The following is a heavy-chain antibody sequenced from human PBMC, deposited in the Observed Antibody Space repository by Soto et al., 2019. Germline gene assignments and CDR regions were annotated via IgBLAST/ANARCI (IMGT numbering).Heavy chain of an antibody. CDR2: IYYSGST. J-gene: IGHJ4*02. CDR1: RGSITRGTNY. V-gene: IGHV4-39*01. D-gene: IGHD6-25*01. CDR3: ARHEAGWYFDS. Sequence: SETLSLTCTVARGSITRGTNYWAWIRQPPGKGLEWIANIYYSGSTFYNPSLKSRVTISLDTSKNQFSLKLRSVTAADTAVYYCARHEAGWYFDSWGQGTLVTVSS.